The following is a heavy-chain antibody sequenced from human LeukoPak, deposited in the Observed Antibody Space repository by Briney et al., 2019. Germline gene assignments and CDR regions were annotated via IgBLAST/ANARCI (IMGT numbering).Heavy chain of an antibody. CDR2: IYYSGNT. CDR1: GGSISNYY. Sequence: PSETLSLTCTVSGGSISNYYWSWIRQPPGKGLEWIGYIYYSGNTNYNPSLKSRVTISVDTSKNQFSLKLNSVTAADTAVYYCARVGYCSTNRCYDREFDNWGQGTLVTVSS. CDR3: ARVGYCSTNRCYDREFDN. J-gene: IGHJ4*02. D-gene: IGHD2-2*01. V-gene: IGHV4-59*01.